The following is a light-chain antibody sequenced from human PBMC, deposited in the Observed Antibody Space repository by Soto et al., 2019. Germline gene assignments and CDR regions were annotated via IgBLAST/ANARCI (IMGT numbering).Light chain of an antibody. CDR3: QQRYSWPPMYT. J-gene: IGKJ2*01. CDR1: QSVTNS. Sequence: VLTQSPATLSLSPGERATLSCRASQSVTNSLVWYQQRPGQAPRLHIYDASKRATGIPARFSGSGSGTDFTLTISSLEPEDFALYYCQQRYSWPPMYTFGQGTKLEIK. CDR2: DAS. V-gene: IGKV3-11*01.